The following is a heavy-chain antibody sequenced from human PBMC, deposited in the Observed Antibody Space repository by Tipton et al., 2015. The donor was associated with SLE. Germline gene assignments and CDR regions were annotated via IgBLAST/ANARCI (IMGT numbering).Heavy chain of an antibody. Sequence: TLSLTCTVSGGSISSYYWSWIRQPPGKGLEWIGYIYYSGSTNYNPSLKSRVTISVDTSKNQFSLKLSSVTAADTAVYYCARARYYDFWGGYSFDYWGQGTLVTVSS. J-gene: IGHJ4*02. CDR2: IYYSGST. CDR3: ARARYYDFWGGYSFDY. V-gene: IGHV4-59*01. D-gene: IGHD3-3*01. CDR1: GGSISSYY.